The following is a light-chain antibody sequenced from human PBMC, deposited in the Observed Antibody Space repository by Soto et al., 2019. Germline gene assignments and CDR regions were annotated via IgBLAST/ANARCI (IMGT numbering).Light chain of an antibody. J-gene: IGLJ1*01. Sequence: QSALTQPASVSGSPGQSITISCTGSSDDVGGYDYVSWYQQHPGKAPKLVIYEVSHRPSGISDRFSGSKSDTTASLTISGLEAEDEADYYCSSYTSSSTLEVFGTGTKLTVL. CDR3: SSYTSSSTLEV. CDR1: SDDVGGYDY. V-gene: IGLV2-14*01. CDR2: EVS.